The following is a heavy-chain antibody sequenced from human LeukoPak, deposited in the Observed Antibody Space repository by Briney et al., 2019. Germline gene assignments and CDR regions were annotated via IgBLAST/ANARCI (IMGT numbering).Heavy chain of an antibody. J-gene: IGHJ4*02. V-gene: IGHV3-23*01. Sequence: GGSLRLSCAASGFTFSSYAMSWVRQAPGKGLEWVSAISGSGGSTYYADSVKGQFTISRDNSKNTLYLQMNSLRAEDTAVYYCAYTMDSHYFDYWGQGTLVTVSS. CDR2: ISGSGGST. D-gene: IGHD3-10*01. CDR1: GFTFSSYA. CDR3: AYTMDSHYFDY.